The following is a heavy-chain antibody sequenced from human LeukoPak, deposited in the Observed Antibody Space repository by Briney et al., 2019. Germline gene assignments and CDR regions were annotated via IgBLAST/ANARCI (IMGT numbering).Heavy chain of an antibody. CDR3: ASTIGVVDLDTLGYYYYYSDMDV. J-gene: IGHJ6*02. CDR1: GYNFATYW. V-gene: IGHV5-51*01. CDR2: IYPGDSDT. Sequence: PGESLKISCKGSGYNFATYWIGWVRQLPGKGLEWMGIIYPGDSDTRYSTSFQGQVTISADKSITTAYLQWSSLKASDTAMYYCASTIGVVDLDTLGYYYYYSDMDVWGQGTTVTVSS. D-gene: IGHD1-26*01.